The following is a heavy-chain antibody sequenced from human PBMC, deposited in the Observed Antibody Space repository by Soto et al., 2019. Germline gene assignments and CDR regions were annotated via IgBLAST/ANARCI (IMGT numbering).Heavy chain of an antibody. J-gene: IGHJ4*02. CDR3: VRTDADYGHFDH. CDR2: IYPGDSDT. D-gene: IGHD3-16*01. CDR1: GYSFTSYW. Sequence: PGESLKISCNGSGYSFTSYWIGWVRQMPWKGLEWMGIIYPGDSDTNYNPSLKSRVTISVDTSKDHFSLKLTSVTAADTALYYCVRTDADYGHFDHWGQGTLVTVSS. V-gene: IGHV5-51*01.